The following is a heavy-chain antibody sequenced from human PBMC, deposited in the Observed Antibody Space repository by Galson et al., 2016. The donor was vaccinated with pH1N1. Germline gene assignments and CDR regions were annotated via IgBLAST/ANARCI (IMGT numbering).Heavy chain of an antibody. J-gene: IGHJ1*01. CDR1: GFSLSTSGVG. CDR2: IYWNDDK. CDR3: AHSTYGDYSGYFQH. Sequence: PALVKPTQILTLTCTFSGFSLSTSGVGVGWIRQPPGKALEWLVVIYWNDDKRYSPSLKSRLTITKDTSKNQVVLTMTNMDPVDTATYYCAHSTYGDYSGYFQHWGQGTLVTVSS. V-gene: IGHV2-5*01. D-gene: IGHD4-17*01.